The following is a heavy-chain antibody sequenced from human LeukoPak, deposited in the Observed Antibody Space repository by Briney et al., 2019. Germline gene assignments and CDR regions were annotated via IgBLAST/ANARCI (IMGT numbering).Heavy chain of an antibody. CDR1: GFAFSRQD. CDR2: ISDSGDRT. D-gene: IGHD6-19*01. Sequence: GGPLRLSCAASGFAFSRQDMGWGRQAPGKGLEGVSAISDSGDRTYYVASVKGRFTISRDNSKNTLYLQMNSLRADDTAVYYCAKDARRSSGWYFFDHWGRGNLVSVSS. J-gene: IGHJ4*02. CDR3: AKDARRSSGWYFFDH. V-gene: IGHV3-23*01.